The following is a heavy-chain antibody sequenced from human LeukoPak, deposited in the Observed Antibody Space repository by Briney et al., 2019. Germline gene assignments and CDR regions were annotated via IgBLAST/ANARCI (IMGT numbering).Heavy chain of an antibody. J-gene: IGHJ4*02. V-gene: IGHV3-23*01. CDR3: AREQSGTRGWYTVDY. D-gene: IGHD6-19*01. CDR1: GFTFSTYA. CDR2: IRPDGDRT. Sequence: GGSLRLSCAASGFTFSTYAITWVRQGPGKGLEWVSAIRPDGDRTYYTDSVRGRFTISRDNSRDTVYLQVNGLRVEDTAVYYCAREQSGTRGWYTVDYWGQGTLVTVSS.